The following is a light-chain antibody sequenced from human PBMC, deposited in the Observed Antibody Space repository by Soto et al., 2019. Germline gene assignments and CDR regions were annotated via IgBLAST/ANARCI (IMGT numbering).Light chain of an antibody. CDR2: EVS. Sequence: QSALTQPPSASGSRGQSVTISCTGTSSDVGGYNYVSWYQHHPGKAPKLMIYEVSKRPSGVPDRFSGSKSGNTASLTVSGLQPEDEADYYCSSYAGSNNLGVFGGGTKLTVL. CDR3: SSYAGSNNLGV. J-gene: IGLJ3*02. CDR1: SSDVGGYNY. V-gene: IGLV2-8*01.